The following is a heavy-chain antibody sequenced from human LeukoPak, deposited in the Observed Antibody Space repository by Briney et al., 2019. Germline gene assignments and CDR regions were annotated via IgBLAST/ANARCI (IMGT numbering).Heavy chain of an antibody. CDR1: GFTFNNYW. J-gene: IGHJ4*02. CDR3: ARDRAMDDY. V-gene: IGHV3-7*01. D-gene: IGHD5-18*01. Sequence: GGSLRLSCAASGFTFNNYWMNWVRQAPGKGLEWVANIKQAGSEKNYVDSVKGRFTISRDNAKKSLYLQMNSLRVEDTAVYYCARDRAMDDYWGQGTLVTVSS. CDR2: IKQAGSEK.